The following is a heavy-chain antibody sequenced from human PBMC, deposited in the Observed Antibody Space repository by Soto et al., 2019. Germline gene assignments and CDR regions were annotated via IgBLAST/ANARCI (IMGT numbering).Heavy chain of an antibody. J-gene: IGHJ6*02. CDR2: ISNRGGVI. V-gene: IGHV3-11*01. CDR1: GFTFSDYT. CDR3: ARDLHQLAPYDGMDV. D-gene: IGHD2-2*01. Sequence: PGGSLRLSCAASGFTFSDYTMSWIRQAPGKGLEWVSYISNRGGVIYYGDSVKGRFTTSRDNARNSLYLQMDSLGAEDTAVYYCARDLHQLAPYDGMDVWGQGTTVTVSS.